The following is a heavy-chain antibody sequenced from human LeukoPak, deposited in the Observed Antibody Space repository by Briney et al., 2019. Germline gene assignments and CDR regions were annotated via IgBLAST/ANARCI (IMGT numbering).Heavy chain of an antibody. D-gene: IGHD3-22*01. CDR2: INPNSGGT. CDR1: GYTFTGYY. V-gene: IGHV1-2*02. CDR3: ARVPASPYDSSGYQAPGDY. Sequence: ASVKVSCKASGYTFTGYYMHWVRQAPGQGLEWMGWINPNSGGTNYAQKFQGRVTMTRDTSISTAYMELSRLRSDDTAVYYCARVPASPYDSSGYQAPGDYWGQGTLVTVSS. J-gene: IGHJ4*02.